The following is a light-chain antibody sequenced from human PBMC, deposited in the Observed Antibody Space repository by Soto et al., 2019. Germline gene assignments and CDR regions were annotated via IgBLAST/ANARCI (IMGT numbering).Light chain of an antibody. CDR2: AAA. CDR3: QKCKVAPFT. J-gene: IGKJ4*01. Sequence: ILMTQSPSSLSAFVGDRVTITCRASQDIGNFLVWYQQKPGKVPKLLIYAAATLHSGVPSRFIGSGSGTDFTLTISSLQPEDVATYYCQKCKVAPFTFGGGTKVEIK. CDR1: QDIGNF. V-gene: IGKV1-27*01.